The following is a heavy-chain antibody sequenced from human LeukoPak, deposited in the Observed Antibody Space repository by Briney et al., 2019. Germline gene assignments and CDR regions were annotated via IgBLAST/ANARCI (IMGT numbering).Heavy chain of an antibody. J-gene: IGHJ4*02. D-gene: IGHD4-23*01. Sequence: PGGSLRLSCAASGFTVSTNYMSWVRQAPGRGLEWVSVIYSGGNTYYADSVKGRFTIPRDNSKNTLYLQMNSLRADDTAVYYCARDSGTTVGYFDYWGQGTLVTVSS. CDR2: IYSGGNT. CDR3: ARDSGTTVGYFDY. CDR1: GFTVSTNY. V-gene: IGHV3-66*01.